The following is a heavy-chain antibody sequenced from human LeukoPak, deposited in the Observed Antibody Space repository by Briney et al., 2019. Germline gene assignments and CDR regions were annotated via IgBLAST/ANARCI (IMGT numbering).Heavy chain of an antibody. Sequence: PGGSLRLSCAASGFTFSRYAMSWVRQAPGKGLEWVSAISGSGGSTYYADSVKGRFTISRDNSKNTLYLQMNSLRAEDTAVYYCAKVRSRLLWFGEEDYWGQGTLVTVSS. V-gene: IGHV3-23*01. CDR2: ISGSGGST. CDR1: GFTFSRYA. CDR3: AKVRSRLLWFGEEDY. J-gene: IGHJ4*02. D-gene: IGHD3-10*01.